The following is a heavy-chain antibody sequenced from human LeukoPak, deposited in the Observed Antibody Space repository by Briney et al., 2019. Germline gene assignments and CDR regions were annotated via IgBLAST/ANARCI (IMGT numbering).Heavy chain of an antibody. CDR2: ISGSDGST. D-gene: IGHD3-9*01. CDR3: AKSNDWSGMYYFDY. CDR1: GFAFSTYA. V-gene: IGHV3-23*01. J-gene: IGHJ4*02. Sequence: PGGSLRLSCAACGFAFSTYAMNWVRQAPGKGLEWVSTISGSDGSTYYADSVKGRFTISRDNSKNTLYLQMNSLRAEDTALYYCAKSNDWSGMYYFDYWGQGSLVTVSS.